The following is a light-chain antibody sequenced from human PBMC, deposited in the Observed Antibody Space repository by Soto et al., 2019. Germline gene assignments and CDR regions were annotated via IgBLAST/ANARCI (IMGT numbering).Light chain of an antibody. CDR1: SSDVGGYNY. CDR3: CSYPGSHTWV. Sequence: QSALTQPASVSGSPGQSITISCTGTSSDVGGYNYVSWYQQHPGKAPKLMIYEVTNRPSGVSNRFSGSKSGNTASLTISGLQADDEADYYCCSYPGSHTWVFGGGTKLTVL. CDR2: EVT. V-gene: IGLV2-14*01. J-gene: IGLJ3*02.